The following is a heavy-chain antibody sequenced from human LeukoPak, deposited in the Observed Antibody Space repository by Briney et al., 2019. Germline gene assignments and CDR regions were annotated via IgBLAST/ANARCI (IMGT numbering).Heavy chain of an antibody. CDR2: IIPIVGIL. D-gene: IGHD1-26*01. J-gene: IGHJ6*02. CDR3: ARGGSYYFYNGMDV. Sequence: ASVKVSCKASGGTFTSYGINWVRQAPGLGLEWTGRIIPIVGILNYAQRFQGRVTITADNSTNIAYMELSSLRSEDTAVYYCARGGSYYFYNGMDVWGQGTTVTVSS. V-gene: IGHV1-69*04. CDR1: GGTFTSYG.